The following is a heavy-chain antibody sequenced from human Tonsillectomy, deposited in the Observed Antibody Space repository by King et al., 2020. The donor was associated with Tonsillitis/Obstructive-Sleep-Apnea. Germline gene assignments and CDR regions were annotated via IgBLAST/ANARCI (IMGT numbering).Heavy chain of an antibody. CDR1: GGTFSNYA. CDR2: IIPIFGTA. Sequence: VQLVESGAEVKKPGSSVKVSCKASGGTFSNYAINWVRQAPGQGLEWMGGIIPIFGTANYSQKLQGRVTITADESSSTAYMELSSLRSEDTAVYYCARGPFGVVVVAATPYYFDYWGQGTLVTVSS. CDR3: ARGPFGVVVVAATPYYFDY. D-gene: IGHD2-15*01. J-gene: IGHJ4*02. V-gene: IGHV1-69*01.